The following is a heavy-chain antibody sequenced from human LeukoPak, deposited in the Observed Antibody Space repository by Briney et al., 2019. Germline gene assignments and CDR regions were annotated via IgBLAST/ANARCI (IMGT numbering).Heavy chain of an antibody. CDR2: INPSGGST. V-gene: IGHV1-46*01. Sequence: GASVKVSCKASGYTFTSYYMHWVRQAPGQGLEWMGIINPSGGSTSYAQKFQGRVTMNRDTSTSTVSMGLSSLRSDDTAVYYCARTVYDILSGLDYWGQGTLVTVSS. J-gene: IGHJ4*02. CDR3: ARTVYDILSGLDY. D-gene: IGHD3-9*01. CDR1: GYTFTSYY.